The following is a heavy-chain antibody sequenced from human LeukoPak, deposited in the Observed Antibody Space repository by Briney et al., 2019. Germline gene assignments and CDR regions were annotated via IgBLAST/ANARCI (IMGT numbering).Heavy chain of an antibody. CDR2: ISNSGHNT. J-gene: IGHJ4*02. CDR1: GFSVTSCA. V-gene: IGHV3-23*01. CDR3: ARHDGSSFIYYIDH. Sequence: GGSLRLSCAASGFSVTSCAMSWVRQAPGKGLEWVSTISNSGHNTWYADSVKGRFTISRDNSQNTLYLQMSGLRAEDTALYYCARHDGSSFIYYIDHWGQGALVTVSS. D-gene: IGHD1-26*01.